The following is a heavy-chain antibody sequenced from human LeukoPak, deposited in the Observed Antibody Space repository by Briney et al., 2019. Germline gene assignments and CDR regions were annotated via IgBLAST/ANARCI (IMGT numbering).Heavy chain of an antibody. CDR2: ISSSSYI. D-gene: IGHD3-16*02. Sequence: PGGSLRLSCAASGFTFSSYTMNWVREAPGKGLDWGSSISSSSYIYYADSVKGRFTISRDNAKNSLYLQMNSLRAEDTAAYYCARDREGDYIWGSYRPDWFDPWGQGTLVTVSS. CDR3: ARDREGDYIWGSYRPDWFDP. J-gene: IGHJ5*02. CDR1: GFTFSSYT. V-gene: IGHV3-21*01.